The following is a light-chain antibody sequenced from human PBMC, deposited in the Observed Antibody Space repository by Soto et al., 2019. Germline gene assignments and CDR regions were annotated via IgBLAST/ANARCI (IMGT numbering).Light chain of an antibody. CDR1: SSDVGAYNH. Sequence: QSALTQPASVSGSPGQSITISCTGSSSDVGAYNHVSWYQHCPGKAPKLMIYEASNRPSGVPDRFSGSKSGNTASLTISGLQAADEADYYCTLYTSENTYVFGTGTKVTVL. CDR3: TLYTSENTYV. V-gene: IGLV2-14*01. J-gene: IGLJ1*01. CDR2: EAS.